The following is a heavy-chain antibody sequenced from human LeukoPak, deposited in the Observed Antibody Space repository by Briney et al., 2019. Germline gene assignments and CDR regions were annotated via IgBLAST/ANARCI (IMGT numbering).Heavy chain of an antibody. D-gene: IGHD1-1*01. CDR2: IYSDGST. Sequence: GGSLRLSCAASQFTVSRNYMSWVRQAPGKGLEWVSVIYSDGSTYYADSVNGRFTISRDNSENTVYLQMNRLSAEDTAVYYCAREERSHGTFDIWGQGTMVTVSS. V-gene: IGHV3-66*01. CDR1: QFTVSRNY. CDR3: AREERSHGTFDI. J-gene: IGHJ3*02.